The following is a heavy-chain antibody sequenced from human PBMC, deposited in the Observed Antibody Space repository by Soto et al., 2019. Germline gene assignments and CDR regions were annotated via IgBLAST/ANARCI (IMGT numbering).Heavy chain of an antibody. D-gene: IGHD6-19*01. CDR1: GFTFSSYA. V-gene: IGHV3-30-3*01. CDR2: ISYDGSNK. J-gene: IGHJ2*01. Sequence: QVQLVESGGGVVQPGRSLRLSCAASGFTFSSYAMHWVRQAPGKGLVWVAVISYDGSNKYYAASVKGRFTISRDNSKNPLYLQMNSLRAEDTAVYYCARDYSSGWYVNFDLWGRGTLVTVSS. CDR3: ARDYSSGWYVNFDL.